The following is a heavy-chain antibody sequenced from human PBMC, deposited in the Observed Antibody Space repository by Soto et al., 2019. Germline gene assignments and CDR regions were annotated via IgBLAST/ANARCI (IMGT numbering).Heavy chain of an antibody. D-gene: IGHD5-12*01. V-gene: IGHV2-5*02. J-gene: IGHJ3*02. CDR1: GFSLSTSGVS. Sequence: QITLKESGPTLVKPTQTLTLTCTFSGFSLSTSGVSVGWIRQPPGKALEWLALIYWDDDKRYRPSLKSRLTIXKXTHXNQVVLTMTNMDPVDTSTYYCAHRERDGYNDAFDIWGQGTMVTVSS. CDR2: IYWDDDK. CDR3: AHRERDGYNDAFDI.